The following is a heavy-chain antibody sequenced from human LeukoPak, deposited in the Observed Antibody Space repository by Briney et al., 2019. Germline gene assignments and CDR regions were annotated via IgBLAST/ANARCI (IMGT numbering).Heavy chain of an antibody. D-gene: IGHD3-10*01. CDR1: GFTFSSYW. J-gene: IGHJ6*03. V-gene: IGHV3-7*01. Sequence: PGGSLRLSCAASGFTFSSYWMSWVRQAPGKGLEWVANIKQDGSEKYYVDSVKGRFTISRDNAKNSLYLQMNSLRAEDTAVYYCARGVRDYYGSGTYYYYMDVWGKGTTVTVPS. CDR3: ARGVRDYYGSGTYYYYMDV. CDR2: IKQDGSEK.